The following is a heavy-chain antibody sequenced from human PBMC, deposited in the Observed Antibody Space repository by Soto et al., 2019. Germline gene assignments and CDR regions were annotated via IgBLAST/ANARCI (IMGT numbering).Heavy chain of an antibody. J-gene: IGHJ5*02. V-gene: IGHV3-21*01. CDR1: GFTFSSYS. D-gene: IGHD3-22*01. CDR2: ISSSSSYI. Sequence: EVQLVESGGGLVQPGGSLRLSCAASGFTFSSYSMNWGRQAPGKGLGWVSSISSSSSYIYYADSVKGRFTISRDNAKNSLYLQMNSLRAEDTAVYYCARAKYYYDSHTGGWFDPWGQGTLVTVSS. CDR3: ARAKYYYDSHTGGWFDP.